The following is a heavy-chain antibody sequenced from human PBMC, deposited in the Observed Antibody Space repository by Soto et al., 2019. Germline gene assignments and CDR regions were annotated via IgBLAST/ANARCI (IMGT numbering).Heavy chain of an antibody. CDR2: ISGSGGST. V-gene: IGHV3-23*01. Sequence: GGSLRLACAASGFTFSSYAMSWVRQAPGKGLEWVSAISGSGGSTYYADSVKGRFTISRDNSKNTLYLQMNSLRAEDTAVYYCARDYSSYGPFDYWGQGTLVTVSS. CDR1: GFTFSSYA. CDR3: ARDYSSYGPFDY. J-gene: IGHJ4*02. D-gene: IGHD5-18*01.